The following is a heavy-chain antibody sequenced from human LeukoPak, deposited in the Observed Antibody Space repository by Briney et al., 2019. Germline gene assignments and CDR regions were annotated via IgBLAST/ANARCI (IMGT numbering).Heavy chain of an antibody. Sequence: GSVKVSCKASGYTFTGYYMHWVRQAPGQGLEWMRWINPNSGGTNYAQKFQGRVTMTRDTSISTAYMELSRLRSDDTAVYYCARYDFWSGYPLDYWGQGTLVTVSS. V-gene: IGHV1-2*02. CDR2: INPNSGGT. CDR3: ARYDFWSGYPLDY. J-gene: IGHJ4*02. D-gene: IGHD3-3*01. CDR1: GYTFTGYY.